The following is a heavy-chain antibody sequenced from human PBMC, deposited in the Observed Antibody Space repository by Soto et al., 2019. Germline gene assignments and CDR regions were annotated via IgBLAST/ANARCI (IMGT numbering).Heavy chain of an antibody. J-gene: IGHJ5*02. CDR1: GYSITTNNW. CDR3: ARAMDIAMASKDNWFDP. D-gene: IGHD5-18*01. Sequence: SETLSLTCTVSGYSITTNNWWGWIRQSPGKGLEWIGYIYHSGKTHFNPSVESRVTMSVDTSKNQVSLKMSSVTSADTAVYYCARAMDIAMASKDNWFDPWGQGTLVTVSS. V-gene: IGHV4-28*03. CDR2: IYHSGKT.